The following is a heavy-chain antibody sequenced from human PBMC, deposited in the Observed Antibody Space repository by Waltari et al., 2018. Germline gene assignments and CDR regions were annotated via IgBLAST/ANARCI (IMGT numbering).Heavy chain of an antibody. CDR1: GFTFSSYA. V-gene: IGHV3-23*04. J-gene: IGHJ4*02. Sequence: VQLVQSGGGLVQPGGSLRLSCAVSGFTFSSYAMSWVRQAPGKGLEWVSAISGSGGSTYYADSVKGRFTISRDNSKNTLYLQMNSLKTEDTAVYYCTTRTDGIAVAGADYWGQGTLVTVSS. D-gene: IGHD6-19*01. CDR3: TTRTDGIAVAGADY. CDR2: ISGSGGST.